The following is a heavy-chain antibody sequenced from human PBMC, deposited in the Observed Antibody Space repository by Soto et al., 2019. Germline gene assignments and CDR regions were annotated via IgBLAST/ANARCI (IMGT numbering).Heavy chain of an antibody. CDR3: ARGPVVVENLYFDY. J-gene: IGHJ4*02. Sequence: GGSLRLSCAASGFTFSSYAMHWVRQAPGKGLEWVAVISYDGGNKYYADSVKGRFTISRDNSKNTLYLQMNSLRAEDTAVYYCARGPVVVENLYFDYWGQGTLVTVSS. CDR1: GFTFSSYA. CDR2: ISYDGGNK. V-gene: IGHV3-30-3*01. D-gene: IGHD3-22*01.